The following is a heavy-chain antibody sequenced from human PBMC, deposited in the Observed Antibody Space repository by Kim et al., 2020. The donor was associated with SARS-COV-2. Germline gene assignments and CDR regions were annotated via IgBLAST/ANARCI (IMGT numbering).Heavy chain of an antibody. Sequence: GGSLRLSCAASGFTFSDYYMSWIRQAPGKGLEWVSYISSSGSTIYYADSVKGRFTISRDNAKNSLYLQMNSLRAKDTAVYYCARDSPYYYGSGSFADYWGQGTLVTVSS. J-gene: IGHJ4*02. D-gene: IGHD3-10*01. CDR2: ISSSGSTI. CDR1: GFTFSDYY. V-gene: IGHV3-11*01. CDR3: ARDSPYYYGSGSFADY.